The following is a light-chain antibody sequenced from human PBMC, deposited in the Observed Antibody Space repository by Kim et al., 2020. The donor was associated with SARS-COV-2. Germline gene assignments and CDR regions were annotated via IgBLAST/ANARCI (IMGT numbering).Light chain of an antibody. CDR1: KLGNKD. CDR3: QAWDRRDVV. J-gene: IGLJ2*01. V-gene: IGLV3-1*01. Sequence: SYELTQPPSVSVSPGQTASITCSGDKLGNKDVCWYQQKPGQSPVLVIYQDTKRPSGIPERFSGSNSGNATTLTISGTQAMDEADYYCQAWDRRDVVFGGG. CDR2: QDT.